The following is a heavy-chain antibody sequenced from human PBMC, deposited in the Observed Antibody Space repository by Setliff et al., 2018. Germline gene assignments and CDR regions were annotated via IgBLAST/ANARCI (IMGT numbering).Heavy chain of an antibody. J-gene: IGHJ6*03. D-gene: IGHD6-19*01. CDR2: IIPIRGAA. Sequence: SVKVSCKAFGGTFSNSAINWVRQAPGQGLEWMGVIIPIRGAADYAQKFQGKIIITPDGSTSTAYMELTSLRSDEAAVYYCARGPSGWSSATSRYYFYMDVWGKGTTVTVSS. V-gene: IGHV1-69*13. CDR3: ARGPSGWSSATSRYYFYMDV. CDR1: GGTFSNSA.